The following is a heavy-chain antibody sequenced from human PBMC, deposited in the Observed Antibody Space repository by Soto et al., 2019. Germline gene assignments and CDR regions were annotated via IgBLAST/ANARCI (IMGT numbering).Heavy chain of an antibody. D-gene: IGHD6-13*01. CDR3: AASGAQQLYLSYYYYYYMDV. V-gene: IGHV4-39*01. J-gene: IGHJ6*03. CDR1: GGSISSSSYY. Sequence: SETLSLTCTVSGGSISSSSYYWGWIRQPPGKGLEWIGSIYYSGSTYYNPSLKSRVTISVDTSKNQFSLKLSSVTAADTAVYYCAASGAQQLYLSYYYYYYMDVWGKGTTVTVSS. CDR2: IYYSGST.